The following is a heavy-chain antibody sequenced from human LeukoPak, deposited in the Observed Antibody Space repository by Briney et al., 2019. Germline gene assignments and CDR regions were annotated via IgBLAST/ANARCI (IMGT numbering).Heavy chain of an antibody. D-gene: IGHD6-13*01. J-gene: IGHJ1*01. Sequence: SETLSLTCTVSGGSMSGYFWSWIRQPPGKGLEWIGDIYYSGSTNYNPSPKSRVTISVATSKKQSSLKLSSVTAADTAVYYCARSITSSWYGDFQHWGQGTLVTVSS. CDR3: ARSITSSWYGDFQH. V-gene: IGHV4-59*01. CDR1: GGSMSGYF. CDR2: IYYSGST.